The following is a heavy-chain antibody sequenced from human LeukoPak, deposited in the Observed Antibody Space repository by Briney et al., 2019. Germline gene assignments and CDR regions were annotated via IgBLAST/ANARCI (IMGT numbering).Heavy chain of an antibody. J-gene: IGHJ2*01. Sequence: ASVKVSCKASGYTFTSYGISWERQAPGQGLEWMGWISAYNGNTNYAQKLQGRVTMTTDTSTSTAYMELRSLRSDDTAVYYCAVATPLWYFDLWGRGTLVTVSS. D-gene: IGHD2-15*01. CDR2: ISAYNGNT. CDR3: AVATPLWYFDL. CDR1: GYTFTSYG. V-gene: IGHV1-18*01.